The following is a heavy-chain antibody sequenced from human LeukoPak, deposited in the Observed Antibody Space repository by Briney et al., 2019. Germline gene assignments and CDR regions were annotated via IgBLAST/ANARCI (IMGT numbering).Heavy chain of an antibody. CDR3: ARDYRGYSYVDY. D-gene: IGHD5-18*01. CDR1: GFTFSSYA. V-gene: IGHV3-48*01. J-gene: IGHJ4*02. Sequence: PGGSLRLSCAASGFTFSSYAMNWVRQAPGKGLEWVSYISSSSTAIYYTDSVKGRFTISRDNAKNSLYLQMNSLRAEDTAVYYCARDYRGYSYVDYWGQGTLVTVSS. CDR2: ISSSSTAI.